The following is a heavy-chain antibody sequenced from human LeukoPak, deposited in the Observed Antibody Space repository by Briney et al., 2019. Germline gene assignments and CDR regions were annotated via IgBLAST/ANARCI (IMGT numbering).Heavy chain of an antibody. CDR3: ARDFPRSGR. CDR1: GFTFSSYS. V-gene: IGHV3-21*01. CDR2: ISSSSSYI. J-gene: IGHJ4*02. Sequence: GGSXRLSCAASGFTFSSYSMNWVRQAPGKGLEGVSSISSSSSYIYYADSVKGRFTIYRDNGKNSVYLQMYSLRAEDTAVYYCARDFPRSGRWGQGTLVTVSS.